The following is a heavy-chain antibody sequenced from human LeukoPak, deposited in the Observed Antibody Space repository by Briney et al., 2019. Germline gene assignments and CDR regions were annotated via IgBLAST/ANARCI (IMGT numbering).Heavy chain of an antibody. CDR3: ARGAVTNYGMDV. CDR2: IYYSGST. Sequence: PSQTLSLTCTVSGGSISSGDYYWSWIRQPPGKGLEWIGYIYYSGSTYYNPSLKSRVTISVDTSKNQFSLKLSSVTAADTAVYYCARGAVTNYGMDVWGQGTTVTVSS. J-gene: IGHJ6*02. CDR1: GGSISSGDYY. V-gene: IGHV4-30-4*01. D-gene: IGHD4-17*01.